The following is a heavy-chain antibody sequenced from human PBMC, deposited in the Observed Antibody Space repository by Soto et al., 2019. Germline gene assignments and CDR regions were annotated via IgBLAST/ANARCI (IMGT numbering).Heavy chain of an antibody. Sequence: EVQLVESGGGLVKPGGSLRLSCAASGFTFSTYSMNWVRQAPGKGLEWVSSISSSSSYIYYADSVKGRFTISRDNAKNSLYLQMNSLRAEDSAVYYCAMYDDSGYYWPYYYYGMDVWGQGTTVTVSS. CDR2: ISSSSSYI. J-gene: IGHJ6*02. CDR1: GFTFSTYS. V-gene: IGHV3-21*01. CDR3: AMYDDSGYYWPYYYYGMDV. D-gene: IGHD3-22*01.